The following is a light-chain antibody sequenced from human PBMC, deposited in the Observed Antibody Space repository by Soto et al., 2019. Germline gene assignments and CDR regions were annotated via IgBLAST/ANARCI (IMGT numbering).Light chain of an antibody. J-gene: IGKJ4*01. CDR2: DAS. CDR3: QQHRYSPLT. Sequence: PGERATLSCRASQSVSSFLAWYQQKPGQAPRLLISDASNRATGIPARFSGSGSGTDFTLTVSSLEPEDFAVYYCQQHRYSPLTFGGGTKVEI. CDR1: QSVSSF. V-gene: IGKV3-11*01.